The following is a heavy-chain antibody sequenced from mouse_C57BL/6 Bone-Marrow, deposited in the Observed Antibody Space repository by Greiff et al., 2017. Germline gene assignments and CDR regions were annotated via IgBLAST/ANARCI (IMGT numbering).Heavy chain of an antibody. CDR3: ARSRYDWFAY. CDR1: GYTFTDYN. CDR2: INPNNGGT. Sequence: EVQLQQSGPELVKPGASVTMSCKASGYTFTDYNMHWVKQSHGKSLEWIGYINPNNGGTSYNQKFKGKATLTVNKSSSTAYMEIRSLTSEDSAVYYCARSRYDWFAYWGQGTLVTVSA. D-gene: IGHD2-12*01. J-gene: IGHJ3*01. V-gene: IGHV1-22*01.